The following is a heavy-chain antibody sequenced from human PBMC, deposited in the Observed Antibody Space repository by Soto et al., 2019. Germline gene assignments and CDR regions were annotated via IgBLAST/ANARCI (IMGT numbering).Heavy chain of an antibody. CDR1: GGTFSSYA. J-gene: IGHJ4*02. V-gene: IGHV1-69*01. D-gene: IGHD5-18*01. CDR2: IIPIFGTA. CDR3: ARERRERRGYSFIFDY. Sequence: SVQVSCKSSGGTFSSYAISWVRQAPGQGLEWMGGIIPIFGTANYAQKFQGRVTITADESTSTAYMELSSLRSEDTAVYYCARERRERRGYSFIFDYWGQGTLVTVSS.